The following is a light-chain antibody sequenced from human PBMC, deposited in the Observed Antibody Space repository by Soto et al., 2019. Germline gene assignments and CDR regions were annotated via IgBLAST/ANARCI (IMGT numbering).Light chain of an antibody. CDR3: QQSYSTPIT. CDR1: QSISSY. J-gene: IGKJ5*01. CDR2: AAS. Sequence: DIQLTQSPSSLSASVGDRVTITGRASQSISSYLNWYQQKPGKAPKLLIYAASSLQSGVPSRFSGSGSGTDLTITISSLQPEDFETYYCQQSYSTPITFGQGTRLEIK. V-gene: IGKV1-39*01.